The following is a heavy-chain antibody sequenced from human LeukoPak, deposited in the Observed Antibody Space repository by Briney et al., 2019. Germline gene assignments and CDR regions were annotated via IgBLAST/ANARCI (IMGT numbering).Heavy chain of an antibody. V-gene: IGHV3-23*03. CDR1: GFTFTTYA. CDR2: SYSGGSR. J-gene: IGHJ4*02. D-gene: IGHD1-26*01. Sequence: GGSLRLSCAASGFTFTTYAMSWVRQAPGKGLEWVAVSYSGGSRSYAESVKGRFTISRDNSQNTLYLQMNSLRAEDTAVYYCARVWELSFDYWGQGTLVTVSS. CDR3: ARVWELSFDY.